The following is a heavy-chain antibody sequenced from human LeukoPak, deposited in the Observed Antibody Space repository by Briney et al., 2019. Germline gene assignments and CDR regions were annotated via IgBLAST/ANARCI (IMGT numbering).Heavy chain of an antibody. CDR2: IKQDGSEK. CDR3: ARKYSGFPFDY. V-gene: IGHV3-7*01. Sequence: PGGSLRLSCAASGFTFSSYWMSWVRQAPGKGLEWVANIKQDGSEKYYVDSVKGRFAISRDNAKNSLYLQMNSLRAEDTAVYYCARKYSGFPFDYWGQGTLVTVSS. D-gene: IGHD5-12*01. CDR1: GFTFSSYW. J-gene: IGHJ4*02.